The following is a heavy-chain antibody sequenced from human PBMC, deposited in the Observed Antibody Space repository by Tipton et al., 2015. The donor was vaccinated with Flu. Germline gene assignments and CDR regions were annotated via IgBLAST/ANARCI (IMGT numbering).Heavy chain of an antibody. CDR2: IYGSGSA. D-gene: IGHD3-22*01. CDR3: ARDDDTKSRNGMDV. CDR1: GVSITDYY. Sequence: LRLSCSVSGVSITDYYWTWIRQPAGKGLEWIGRIYGSGSANYNPSLKSRVTMSVDTSKNQLSLKLRSVTAADTAVYFCARDDDTKSRNGMDVWGQGTTVIVSS. V-gene: IGHV4-4*07. J-gene: IGHJ6*02.